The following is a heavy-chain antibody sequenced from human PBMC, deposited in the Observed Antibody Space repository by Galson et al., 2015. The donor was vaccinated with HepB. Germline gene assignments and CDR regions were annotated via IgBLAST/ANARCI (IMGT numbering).Heavy chain of an antibody. D-gene: IGHD4-17*01. J-gene: IGHJ3*02. V-gene: IGHV1-69-2*01. Sequence: VKVSCKVSGYTFTDYYMHWVQQAPGKGLEWMGLVDPEDGETIYAEKFQGRVTITADTSTDTAYMELSSLRSEDTAVYYCATGTTVTVDAFDIWGQGTMVTVSS. CDR2: VDPEDGET. CDR1: GYTFTDYY. CDR3: ATGTTVTVDAFDI.